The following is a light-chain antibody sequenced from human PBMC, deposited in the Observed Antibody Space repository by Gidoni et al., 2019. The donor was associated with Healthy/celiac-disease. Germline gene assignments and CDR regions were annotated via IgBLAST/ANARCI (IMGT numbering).Light chain of an antibody. V-gene: IGLV3-19*01. CDR1: SLRSYY. CDR2: GTN. CDR3: NSRDSSGNQWV. J-gene: IGLJ3*02. Sequence: SSELTQDPAVSVALGQTVRITCEGDSLRSYYASWYQQKQGQAPVLVIYGTNNRPSGTPDRFSGSSSVNTASLTITGAQAEDEADYYCNSRDSSGNQWVFGGGTKLTVL.